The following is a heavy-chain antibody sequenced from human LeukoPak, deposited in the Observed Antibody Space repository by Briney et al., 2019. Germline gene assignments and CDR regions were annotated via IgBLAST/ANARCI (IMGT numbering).Heavy chain of an antibody. CDR2: INPNSGGT. D-gene: IGHD6-13*01. J-gene: IGHJ4*02. V-gene: IGHV1-2*02. Sequence: ASVKVSCKASGYTFTGYYMHWVRQAPGQGLEWMGWINPNSGGTNYAQKFQGRVTMTRDTSTSTAYMELSRLRSDDTAVFYCARAGSSSRWVNDYWGQGTLVTVSS. CDR1: GYTFTGYY. CDR3: ARAGSSSRWVNDY.